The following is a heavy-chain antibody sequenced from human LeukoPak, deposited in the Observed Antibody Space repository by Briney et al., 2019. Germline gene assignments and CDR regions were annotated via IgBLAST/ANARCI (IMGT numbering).Heavy chain of an antibody. CDR2: INSDGSST. J-gene: IGHJ5*02. CDR1: GFTFSSYW. CDR3: ASQSYARFDP. V-gene: IGHV3-74*01. D-gene: IGHD3-16*01. Sequence: GGSLRLSCAASGFTFSSYWMHWARQAPGKGLVWVSRINSDGSSTSYADSVKGRFTISRDNAKNTLYLQMNSLRVEDTAVYYCASQSYARFDPWGQGTLVTVSS.